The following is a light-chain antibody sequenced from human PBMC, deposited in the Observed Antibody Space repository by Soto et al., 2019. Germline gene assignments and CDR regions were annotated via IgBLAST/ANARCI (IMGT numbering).Light chain of an antibody. J-gene: IGLJ2*01. Sequence: QSALTQPASVSGSPGQSITISCTGTSSDVGGYNYVSWYQQHPGKAPKLMIYDVSYRPSGVSNRFSGSKSGNTASLTISGLQAEDEAVYYCSSYTSSSNLVFGGGTKLTVL. V-gene: IGLV2-14*01. CDR3: SSYTSSSNLV. CDR1: SSDVGGYNY. CDR2: DVS.